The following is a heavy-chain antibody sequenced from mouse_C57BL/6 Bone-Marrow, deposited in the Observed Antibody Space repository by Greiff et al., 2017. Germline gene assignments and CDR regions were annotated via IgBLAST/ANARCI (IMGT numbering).Heavy chain of an antibody. CDR1: GYTFTDHT. CDR3: ARRGEYDGYYVAWFAY. Sequence: VQLQESDAELVKPGASVKISCKVSGYTFTDHTIHWMKQRPEQGLEWIGYIYPRDGSTKYNEKFKGKATLTADKSSSTAYMQLNSLTSEDSAVXFCARRGEYDGYYVAWFAYWGQGTLVTVSA. V-gene: IGHV1-78*01. CDR2: IYPRDGST. J-gene: IGHJ3*01. D-gene: IGHD2-3*01.